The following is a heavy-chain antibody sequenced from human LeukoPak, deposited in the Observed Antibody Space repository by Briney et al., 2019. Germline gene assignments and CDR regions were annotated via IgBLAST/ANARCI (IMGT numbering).Heavy chain of an antibody. CDR1: GFTFSSYW. Sequence: PGGSLRLSCAASGFTFSSYWMSWVRQAPGKVLEWVANIKQDGSEKYYVDSVKGRFTISRDNAKNSLFLQVNSLRAEDTAVYYCARRQQLVPSPYYYYYYYMDVWGKGTTVTVSS. CDR2: IKQDGSEK. V-gene: IGHV3-7*01. CDR3: ARRQQLVPSPYYYYYYYMDV. D-gene: IGHD6-13*01. J-gene: IGHJ6*03.